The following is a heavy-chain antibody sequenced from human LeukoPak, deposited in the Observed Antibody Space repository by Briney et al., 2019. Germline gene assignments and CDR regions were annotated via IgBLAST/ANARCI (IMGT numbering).Heavy chain of an antibody. CDR1: GGSITDTTFY. V-gene: IGHV4-39*01. D-gene: IGHD2-21*02. CDR3: ARRAGDWAVNWIDP. Sequence: PSDTLSLTCAVSGGSITDTTFYWAWFRPPPGTGLEWIGSLYPSGSTYYSPSLNSRVSIILDTSNIQLSLNVRSVTASDTAVYYCARRAGDWAVNWIDPWGQGTLVTVSS. CDR2: LYPSGST. J-gene: IGHJ5*02.